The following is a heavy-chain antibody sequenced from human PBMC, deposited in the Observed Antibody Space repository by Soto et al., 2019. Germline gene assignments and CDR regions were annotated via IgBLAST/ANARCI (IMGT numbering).Heavy chain of an antibody. J-gene: IGHJ4*02. V-gene: IGHV3-33*01. CDR3: ARDRETGTTFFDY. Sequence: GGSLRLSCAASGFTFSSYGMHWVRQAPGKGLEWVAVIWYDGSNKYYADSVKGRFTISRDNSKNTLYLQMNSLRAEDTAVYYCARDRETGTTFFDYWGQGTLVTVSS. D-gene: IGHD1-7*01. CDR2: IWYDGSNK. CDR1: GFTFSSYG.